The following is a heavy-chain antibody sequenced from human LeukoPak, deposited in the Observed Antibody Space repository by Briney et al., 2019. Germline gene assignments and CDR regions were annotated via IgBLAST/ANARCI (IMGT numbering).Heavy chain of an antibody. CDR2: IYYSGSX. V-gene: IGHV4-30-4*07. CDR1: GXXXSGGYS. CDR3: XXXXXGXXSXLDY. Sequence: GXXXSGGYSWSWIRQPXGKXLEWIGYIYYSGSXYYNPSRKSRVTISVDTSKNQFSLKLSSVTAADTAVYYXXXXXXGXXSXLDYWGXGXLVTVSS. J-gene: IGHJ4*02.